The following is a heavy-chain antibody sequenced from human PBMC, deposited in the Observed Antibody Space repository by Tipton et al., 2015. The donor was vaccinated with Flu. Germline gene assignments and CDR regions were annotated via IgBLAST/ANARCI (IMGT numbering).Heavy chain of an antibody. CDR3: ARGNTYYYDSSGYSVFDY. J-gene: IGHJ4*02. D-gene: IGHD3-22*01. CDR2: TYYRSKWYN. CDR1: GDSVSSNSAA. V-gene: IGHV6-1*01. Sequence: GLVKPSQTLSLTCAISGDSVSSNSAAWNWIRQSPSRGLEWLGRTYYRSKWYNDYAVSVKSRITINPDTSKNQFSLQLNSVTPEDTAVYYCARGNTYYYDSSGYSVFDYWGQGTLVTVSS.